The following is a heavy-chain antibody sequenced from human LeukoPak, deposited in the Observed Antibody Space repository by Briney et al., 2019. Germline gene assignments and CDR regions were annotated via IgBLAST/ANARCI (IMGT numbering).Heavy chain of an antibody. CDR3: ARPVRAVRAFDI. V-gene: IGHV4-38-2*02. D-gene: IGHD4-11*01. CDR1: GYSISSGYY. Sequence: PSETLSLTCTVSGYSISSGYYWGWIRQPPGKGLEWIGSIYHSGSTYYNPPLKSRVTISVDTSKNQFSLKLSSVTAADTAVYYCARPVRAVRAFDIWGQGTMVTVSS. CDR2: IYHSGST. J-gene: IGHJ3*02.